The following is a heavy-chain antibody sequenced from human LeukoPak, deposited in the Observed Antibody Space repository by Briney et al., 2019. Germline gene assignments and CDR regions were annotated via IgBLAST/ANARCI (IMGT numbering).Heavy chain of an antibody. Sequence: GASVKVSCKASGYTFTSYGISWVRQAPGQGLEWMGWISAYNGNTNYAQKLQGRVTMTTDTSTSTAYMELRSLRSDDTAVYYCASSNARVGATSPLDYWGQGTLVTVSS. V-gene: IGHV1-18*01. CDR1: GYTFTSYG. D-gene: IGHD1-26*01. CDR3: ASSNARVGATSPLDY. CDR2: ISAYNGNT. J-gene: IGHJ4*02.